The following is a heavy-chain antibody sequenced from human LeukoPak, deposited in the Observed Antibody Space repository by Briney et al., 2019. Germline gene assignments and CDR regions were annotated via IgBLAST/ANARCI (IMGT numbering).Heavy chain of an antibody. J-gene: IGHJ3*02. CDR2: IRYDGSNK. D-gene: IGHD3-22*01. CDR1: GLTFSSYG. CDR3: AKDLSAYYYDSSGYYIHDAFDI. Sequence: PGGSLRLSCAASGLTFSSYGMHWVRQAPGKGLEWVAFIRYDGSNKYYADSVKGRFTISRDNSKNTLYLQMNSLRAEDTAVYYCAKDLSAYYYDSSGYYIHDAFDIWGQGTMVTVSS. V-gene: IGHV3-30*02.